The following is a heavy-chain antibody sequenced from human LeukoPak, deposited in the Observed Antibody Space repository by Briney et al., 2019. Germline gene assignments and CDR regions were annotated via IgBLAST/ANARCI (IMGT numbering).Heavy chain of an antibody. Sequence: VASVKVSCKASGYTFTSYDINWVRQATGQGLEWMGWMNPNSGNTGYAQKFQGRVTMTRDTSTSTVYMELSSLRSEDTAVYYCARDHSYYYDSSGYYPWEYWGQGTLVTVSS. V-gene: IGHV1-8*01. CDR2: MNPNSGNT. J-gene: IGHJ4*02. CDR3: ARDHSYYYDSSGYYPWEY. D-gene: IGHD3-22*01. CDR1: GYTFTSYD.